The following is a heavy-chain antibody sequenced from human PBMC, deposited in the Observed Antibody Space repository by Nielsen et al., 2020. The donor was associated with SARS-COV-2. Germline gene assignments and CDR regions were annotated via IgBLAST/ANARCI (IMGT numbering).Heavy chain of an antibody. D-gene: IGHD3-9*01. V-gene: IGHV4-34*01. CDR2: INHSGST. Sequence: WIRQPPGKGLEWIGEINHSGSTNYNPSLKSRVTISVDTSKNQFSLKLSSVTAADTAVYYCARGPISRYFDWLPILSGGDRYYYYGMDVWGQGTTVTVSS. CDR3: ARGPISRYFDWLPILSGGDRYYYYGMDV. J-gene: IGHJ6*02.